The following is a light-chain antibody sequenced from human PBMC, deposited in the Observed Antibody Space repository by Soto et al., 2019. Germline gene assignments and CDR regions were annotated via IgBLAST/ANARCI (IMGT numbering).Light chain of an antibody. CDR1: QSVGNY. CDR3: QQRSHWPPIT. V-gene: IGKV3-11*01. Sequence: EIVLTQSPATLSLSPGERATLSCRASQSVGNYLAWYQQKPGQAPRLLIYDTSNSATGVPARFSGSGCETDFTLTISSLESEDFAVYYCQQRSHWPPITFGQGTRLEIK. J-gene: IGKJ5*01. CDR2: DTS.